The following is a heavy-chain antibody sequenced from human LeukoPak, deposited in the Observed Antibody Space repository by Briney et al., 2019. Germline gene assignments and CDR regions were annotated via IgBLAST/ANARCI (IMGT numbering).Heavy chain of an antibody. D-gene: IGHD4-17*01. CDR2: ISYIGTT. Sequence: PSETLSLTCAVSGDSFSSHYWTWIRQPPGRGLEWIGYISYIGTTNYNPSLKSRVTISIDTSKNQSSLKLSSVTTADTAVHYCARDLVTVTKGFDIWGLGTMVSVSS. V-gene: IGHV4-59*11. CDR3: ARDLVTVTKGFDI. CDR1: GDSFSSHY. J-gene: IGHJ3*02.